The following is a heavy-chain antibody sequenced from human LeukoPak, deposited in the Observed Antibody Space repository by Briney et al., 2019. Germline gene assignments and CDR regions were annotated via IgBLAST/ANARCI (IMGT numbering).Heavy chain of an antibody. V-gene: IGHV4-39*01. Sequence: SETLSLTCTVSGGSISSSSYYWGWIRQPPGKGLEWIGSIYYSGSTYYNSSLKSRVTISVDTSRNQFSLKLSSVTAADTAVYYCARHGCYYDNRDYWGQGTPVTVSS. CDR3: ARHGCYYDNRDY. D-gene: IGHD3-22*01. J-gene: IGHJ4*02. CDR1: GGSISSSSYY. CDR2: IYYSGST.